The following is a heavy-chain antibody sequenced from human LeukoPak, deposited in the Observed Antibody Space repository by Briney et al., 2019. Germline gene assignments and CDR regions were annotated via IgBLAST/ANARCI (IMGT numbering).Heavy chain of an antibody. CDR2: ISAYNGNT. CDR1: GYTFTSYG. D-gene: IGHD3-9*01. J-gene: IGHJ4*02. V-gene: IGHV1-18*01. Sequence: ASVKVSCKASGYTFTSYGISWVRQAPGQGLEWMGWISAYNGNTNYAQKLQGRVTMTRDTSISTAYMELSRLRSDDTAVYYCARPVTYYDILTGYYNVLGFDYWGQGTLVTVSS. CDR3: ARPVTYYDILTGYYNVLGFDY.